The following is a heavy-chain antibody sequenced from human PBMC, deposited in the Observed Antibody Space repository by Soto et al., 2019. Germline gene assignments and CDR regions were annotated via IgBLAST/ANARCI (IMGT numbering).Heavy chain of an antibody. CDR2: ISGSGGST. CDR3: AKDTYYYGSGSYSPFDY. D-gene: IGHD3-10*01. Sequence: VQLLESGGGLVQPGGSLRLSCAASGFTFSSYAMSWVRQAPGKGLEWVSAISGSGGSTYYADSVKGRFTISRDNSKNTLYLQMNSLRAEDTAVYYCAKDTYYYGSGSYSPFDYWGQGTLVTVSS. J-gene: IGHJ4*02. V-gene: IGHV3-23*01. CDR1: GFTFSSYA.